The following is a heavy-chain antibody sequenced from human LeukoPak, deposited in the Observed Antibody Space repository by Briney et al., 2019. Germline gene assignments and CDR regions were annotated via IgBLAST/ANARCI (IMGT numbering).Heavy chain of an antibody. V-gene: IGHV3-30*02. CDR2: IRYDGSNK. CDR3: ARTYYDYWSGPYTFDI. CDR1: GFTFSSYG. Sequence: PGGSLTLSCAASGFTFSSYGMHWVRQAPGKGLEWVTFIRYDGSNKYYAESVKGRFTISRDNSENTLYLQMNNLRAEDTAVYYCARTYYDYWSGPYTFDIWGQGTMVTVSS. J-gene: IGHJ3*02. D-gene: IGHD3-3*01.